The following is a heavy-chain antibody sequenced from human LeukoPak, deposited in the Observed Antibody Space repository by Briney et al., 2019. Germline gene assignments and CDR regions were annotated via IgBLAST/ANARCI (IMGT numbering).Heavy chain of an antibody. J-gene: IGHJ6*02. CDR3: AKGVGYYYYGMDV. CDR1: GFTFSSYA. V-gene: IGHV3-23*01. Sequence: GSLRLSCVASGFTFSSYAMSWVRQAPGKGLEWVSAISGSGGGTYYADSVKGRFTISRDNSKSTVYLQMNSLRAEDTAVYYCAKGVGYYYYGMDVWGQGTTVTVSS. CDR2: ISGSGGGT.